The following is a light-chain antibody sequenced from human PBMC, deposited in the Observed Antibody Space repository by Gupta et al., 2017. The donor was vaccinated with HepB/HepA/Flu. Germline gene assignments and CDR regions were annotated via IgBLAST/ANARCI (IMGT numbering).Light chain of an antibody. Sequence: DIQMTQSPSSVSASVGDRVTVTCRASQDISNWLAWYQQRPGKAPKLLIYAAYTLQSGVPSRFSGSGSGTDFTLTISSLQPEDFATYYCQQANSFPFTFGHGTKVDIK. CDR3: QQANSFPFT. CDR2: AAY. J-gene: IGKJ3*01. V-gene: IGKV1-12*01. CDR1: QDISNW.